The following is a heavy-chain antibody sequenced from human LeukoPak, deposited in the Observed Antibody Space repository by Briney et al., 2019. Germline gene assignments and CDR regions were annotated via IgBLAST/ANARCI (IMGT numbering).Heavy chain of an antibody. Sequence: AETLSLTCTGSGGSISTYYWSWIRQPPGKGLEWIAYIHYIGSTNYNPSLKSRVTISVDTSKKPLSLRLSSVTAADTAVYYCAKFGGSFGFLDYWGQGTLVTVPS. J-gene: IGHJ4*02. V-gene: IGHV4-59*01. CDR1: GGSISTYY. CDR3: AKFGGSFGFLDY. D-gene: IGHD1-26*01. CDR2: IHYIGST.